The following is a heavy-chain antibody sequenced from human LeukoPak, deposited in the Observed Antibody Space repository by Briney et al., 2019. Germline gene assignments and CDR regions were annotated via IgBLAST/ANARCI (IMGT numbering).Heavy chain of an antibody. J-gene: IGHJ3*02. CDR2: IYRGGST. V-gene: IGHV3-66*02. CDR3: ARDLYGHCTDTFCYTDDAFDI. Sequence: GGSLRLSCAASGVNVSSNSMSWVRQAPGKGLECVSVIYRGGSTYDADSVKGRFTISRDSSKNMLYLQMNSLRTDDTAVYYCARDLYGHCTDTFCYTDDAFDIWGQGTMVTVSS. CDR1: GVNVSSNS. D-gene: IGHD2-2*02.